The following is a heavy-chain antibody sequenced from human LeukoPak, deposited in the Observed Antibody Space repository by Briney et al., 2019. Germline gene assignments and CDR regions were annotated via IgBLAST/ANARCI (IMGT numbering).Heavy chain of an antibody. CDR3: AREQWLLYYYYYGMDV. J-gene: IGHJ6*02. Sequence: SQTLSLTCALSGDSLSSNSAAWNWIRQSPSRGLEWLGRTYYRSKWYNDYAVSVKSRITINPDTSKNQFSLQLNSVTPEDTAVYYCAREQWLLYYYYYGMDVWGQGTTVTVSS. CDR2: TYYRSKWYN. V-gene: IGHV6-1*01. CDR1: GDSLSSNSAA. D-gene: IGHD6-19*01.